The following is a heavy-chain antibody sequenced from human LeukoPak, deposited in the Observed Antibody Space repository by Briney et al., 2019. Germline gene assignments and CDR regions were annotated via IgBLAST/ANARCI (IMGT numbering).Heavy chain of an antibody. CDR3: AREEGAAGESLDF. V-gene: IGHV4-59*11. J-gene: IGHJ3*01. CDR2: VHDSGAT. D-gene: IGHD2-8*02. CDR1: GGSLTGHF. Sequence: SETLSLTCSVSGGSLTGHFWSWLRQAPGKTLEWLGYVHDSGATDYNPSLKTRLTISLHTSTNQFFLRLTAVTAADTAFYYCAREEGAAGESLDFWGQGTMVTVSS.